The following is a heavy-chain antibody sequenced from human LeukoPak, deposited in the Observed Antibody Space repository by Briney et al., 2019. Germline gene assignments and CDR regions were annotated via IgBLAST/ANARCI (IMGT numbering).Heavy chain of an antibody. D-gene: IGHD6-13*01. CDR3: ARGLEGRIYSSTYYYYYMDV. Sequence: PSETLSLTCTVSGGSISSYYWSWIRQPAAKGLEWIGRICTSGSTNSNPSLKSRVTMSVDTSKNQFSLKLSSVNAADTAVYYCARGLEGRIYSSTYYYYYMDVWGKGTTVTVSS. CDR2: ICTSGST. CDR1: GGSISSYY. V-gene: IGHV4-4*07. J-gene: IGHJ6*03.